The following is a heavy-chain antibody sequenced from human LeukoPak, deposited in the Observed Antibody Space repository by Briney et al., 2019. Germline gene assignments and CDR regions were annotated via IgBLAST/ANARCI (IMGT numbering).Heavy chain of an antibody. CDR2: IYYSGST. J-gene: IGHJ4*02. D-gene: IGHD3-22*01. V-gene: IGHV4-30-4*01. CDR3: ASVWYYYDSSGYPRYYFDY. CDR1: GGSISSGDYY. Sequence: SQTLSLTCTVSGGSISSGDYYWSWIRQPPGKGLEWIGYIYYSGSTYYNPSLKSRVTISVDTSKNQFSLKLSSVTAADTAVYYCASVWYYYDSSGYPRYYFDYWGQGTLVTVSS.